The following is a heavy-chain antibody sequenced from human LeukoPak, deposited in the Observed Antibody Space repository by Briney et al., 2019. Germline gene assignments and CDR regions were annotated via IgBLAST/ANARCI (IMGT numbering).Heavy chain of an antibody. V-gene: IGHV4-39*07. Sequence: SETLSLTCTVSGGSISSSSYYWGWTRQPPGKGLEWIGSIYYSGSTYYNPSLKSRVTISVDTSKNQFSLKLSSVTAADTAVYYCAREGGSGSYSNVNWFDPWGQGTLVTVSS. CDR3: AREGGSGSYSNVNWFDP. J-gene: IGHJ5*02. CDR1: GGSISSSSYY. CDR2: IYYSGST. D-gene: IGHD3-10*01.